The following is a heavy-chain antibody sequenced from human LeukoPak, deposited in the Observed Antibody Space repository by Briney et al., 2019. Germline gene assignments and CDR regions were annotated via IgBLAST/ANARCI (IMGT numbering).Heavy chain of an antibody. CDR1: GGSFSGYY. CDR3: ARQGYYDSCFDY. D-gene: IGHD3-3*01. V-gene: IGHV4-34*01. CDR2: INHSGST. J-gene: IGHJ4*02. Sequence: PSETLSLTCAVYGGSFSGYYWSWIRQPPGKGLEWIGEINHSGSTNYNPSLKSRVTISVDTSKNQFSLKLSSVTAADTAVYYCARQGYYDSCFDYWGQGTLVTVSS.